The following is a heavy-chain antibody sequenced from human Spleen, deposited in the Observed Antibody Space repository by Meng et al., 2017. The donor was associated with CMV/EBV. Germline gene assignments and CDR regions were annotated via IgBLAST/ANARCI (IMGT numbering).Heavy chain of an antibody. CDR3: ARGHYGDYGFDY. J-gene: IGHJ4*02. V-gene: IGHV3-30*04. CDR2: ISYDGSNK. Sequence: SCVASGFSFSSYAMHWVRQAPGKGLEWVAVISYDGSNKYYAGSVKGRFTISRDNSKNTLYLQMNSLRAEDTAVYYCARGHYGDYGFDYWGQGTLVTVSS. D-gene: IGHD4-17*01. CDR1: GFSFSSYA.